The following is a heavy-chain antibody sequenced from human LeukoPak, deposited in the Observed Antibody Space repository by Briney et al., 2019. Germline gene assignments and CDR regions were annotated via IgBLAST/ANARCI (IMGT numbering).Heavy chain of an antibody. V-gene: IGHV3-23*01. CDR2: INGGGGDR. D-gene: IGHD6-19*01. J-gene: IGHJ4*02. CDR1: GFIFRNYA. CDR3: GKAEAGTYYFDY. Sequence: GGSVRLSCAASGFIFRNYAMRWVRQAPGKGLEWVSAINGGGGDRFYADYVKGRFTISRDNSKNTLYLQMSSLRVENTAVYYCGKAEAGTYYFDYWGQGTLLPVFS.